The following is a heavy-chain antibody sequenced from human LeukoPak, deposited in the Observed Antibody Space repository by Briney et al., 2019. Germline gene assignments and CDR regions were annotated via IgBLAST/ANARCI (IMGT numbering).Heavy chain of an antibody. J-gene: IGHJ3*02. Sequence: PGGSLRLSCAASGFTVNSNCMSWVRQAPGKGLEWVSVIYSGGGTFYADSVKGRFTVSRDYSKNTLYLQMNSLRAEDSAVYYCARHDGTDVFNGFDIWGQGTLVTVSS. CDR3: ARHDGTDVFNGFDI. D-gene: IGHD1-26*01. CDR2: IYSGGGT. V-gene: IGHV3-53*01. CDR1: GFTVNSNC.